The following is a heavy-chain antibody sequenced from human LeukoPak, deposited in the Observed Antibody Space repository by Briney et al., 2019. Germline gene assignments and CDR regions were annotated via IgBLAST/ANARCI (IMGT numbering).Heavy chain of an antibody. J-gene: IGHJ5*02. V-gene: IGHV3-30*02. CDR3: AREGFDP. CDR1: GFTFSSYW. CDR2: IRYDETAT. Sequence: GGSLRLSCAASGFTFSSYWMSWVRQAPGKGLEWVSHIRYDETATYYADSVKGRFTISRDISQNTVYLQMNSLRAEDTAVYYCAREGFDPWGQGTLVTVSS.